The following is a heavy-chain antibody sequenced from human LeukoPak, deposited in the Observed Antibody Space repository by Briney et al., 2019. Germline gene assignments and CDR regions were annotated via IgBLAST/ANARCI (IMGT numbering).Heavy chain of an antibody. J-gene: IGHJ6*03. CDR3: ARAPRGTIFGTYYYYYMDV. V-gene: IGHV1-2*02. D-gene: IGHD3-3*01. CDR1: GYTFTGYY. CDR2: INRNSGGT. Sequence: ASVKVSCKASGYTFTGYYMHWVRQSPGQGLEWMGWINRNSGGTNYAQKFQGRVTMTRDTSISTAYMELSRLRSDDTAVYYCARAPRGTIFGTYYYYYMDVWGKGTTVTVSS.